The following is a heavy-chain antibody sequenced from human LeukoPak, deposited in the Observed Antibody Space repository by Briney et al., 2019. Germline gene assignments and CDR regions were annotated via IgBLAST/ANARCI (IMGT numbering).Heavy chain of an antibody. CDR1: GFTFDDYA. CDR2: ISWDGGST. Sequence: GGSLRLSCAASGFTFDDYAMHWVRQAPGKGPEWVSLISWDGGSTYYADSVKGRFTISRDNSKNSLYLQMNSLRAEDTALYYCAKDAPRWYSSSWSSYDSSGYPRSWGQGTLVTVSS. CDR3: AKDAPRWYSSSWSSYDSSGYPRS. D-gene: IGHD3-22*01. J-gene: IGHJ4*02. V-gene: IGHV3-43D*03.